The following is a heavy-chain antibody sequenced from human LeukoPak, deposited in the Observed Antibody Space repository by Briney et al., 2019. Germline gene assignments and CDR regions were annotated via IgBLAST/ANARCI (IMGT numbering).Heavy chain of an antibody. CDR1: GFTFRNYY. V-gene: IGHV3-11*06. CDR3: ARGPLEYSGYDQGSFDY. CDR2: ISSTSSYT. Sequence: GGSLRLSCAASGFTFRNYYMSWIRQVPGKGLEWVSYISSTSSYTNYADSVKGRFTISRDNAKNSLYLQMNSLRAEDTAVYYCARGPLEYSGYDQGSFDYWGQGTLVTVSS. J-gene: IGHJ4*02. D-gene: IGHD5-12*01.